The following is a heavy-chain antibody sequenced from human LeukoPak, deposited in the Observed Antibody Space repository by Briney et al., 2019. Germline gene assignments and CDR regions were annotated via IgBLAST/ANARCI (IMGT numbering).Heavy chain of an antibody. J-gene: IGHJ4*02. V-gene: IGHV3-11*06. CDR2: ISSSSSYT. CDR3: ARDEGYCSGGSCYSNY. Sequence: GGSLRLSCAASGFTFSDYYMSWIRQAPGKGLEWVSYISSSSSYTNSADSVKGRFTISRDNAKNSLYLQMNSLRAEDKAVYYCARDEGYCSGGSCYSNYWGQGTLVTVSS. D-gene: IGHD2-15*01. CDR1: GFTFSDYY.